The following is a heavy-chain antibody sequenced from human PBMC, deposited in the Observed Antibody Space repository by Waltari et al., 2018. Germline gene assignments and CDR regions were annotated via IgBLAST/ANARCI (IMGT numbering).Heavy chain of an antibody. V-gene: IGHV2-5*01. CDR1: GFSLSTSGVG. D-gene: IGHD3-10*01. J-gene: IGHJ5*02. CDR2: IYWNDDK. Sequence: QITLKESGPTLVKPTQTLTLTCTFSGFSLSTSGVGVGWIRQPPGKALEWLALIYWNDDKRYSPALKSRLTITKDTSKNQVVLTMTNMDPVDTATYYCAHNLRITMVRGVTVNWFDPWGQGTLVTVSS. CDR3: AHNLRITMVRGVTVNWFDP.